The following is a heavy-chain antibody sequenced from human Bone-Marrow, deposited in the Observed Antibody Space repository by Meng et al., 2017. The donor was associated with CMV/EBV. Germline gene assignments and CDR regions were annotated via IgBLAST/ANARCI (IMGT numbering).Heavy chain of an antibody. D-gene: IGHD2-2*01. V-gene: IGHV4-39*07. CDR1: GGPISSSNYY. CDR3: ATSLPEYQLLSVY. Sequence: SETLSLTCTVSGGPISSSNYYWGWIRQPPGKGLEWIGSIYYSGRTYYNPSLKSRVTISVDTSKNQFSLKLSSVTAADTAVYYCATSLPEYQLLSVYWGQGTLVTVSS. J-gene: IGHJ4*02. CDR2: IYYSGRT.